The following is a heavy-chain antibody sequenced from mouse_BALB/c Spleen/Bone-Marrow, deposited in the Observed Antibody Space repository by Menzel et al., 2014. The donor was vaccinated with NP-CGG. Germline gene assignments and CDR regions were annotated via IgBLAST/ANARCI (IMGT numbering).Heavy chain of an antibody. CDR1: GFTFTDYY. V-gene: IGHV7-3*02. D-gene: IGHD1-1*01. Sequence: EVKLVDSGGGLVQPGGSLRLSCATSGFTFTDYYMSWVRQPPGKALEWLGFIRNKANGYTTEYSASVKGRFTISRDNSQSILYLQMNTLRAEDSATYYCARDGYCYGSRWFAYWGQGTLVTVSA. CDR3: ARDGYCYGSRWFAY. J-gene: IGHJ3*01. CDR2: IRNKANGYTT.